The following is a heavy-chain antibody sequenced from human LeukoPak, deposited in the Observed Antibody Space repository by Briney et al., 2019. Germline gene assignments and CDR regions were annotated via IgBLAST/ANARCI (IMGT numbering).Heavy chain of an antibody. J-gene: IGHJ4*02. CDR2: LGGSDDRT. Sequence: GGSLRLSCVASGFTLSNNAMAWVCQAPGKGLEWVSALGGSDDRTDYADSVKGRLTISRDNSKNTLFLQMNSLRAEDTAVYYCAKDLYDSSGSRYDYWGQGTLVTVSS. V-gene: IGHV3-23*01. CDR1: GFTLSNNA. CDR3: AKDLYDSSGSRYDY. D-gene: IGHD3-22*01.